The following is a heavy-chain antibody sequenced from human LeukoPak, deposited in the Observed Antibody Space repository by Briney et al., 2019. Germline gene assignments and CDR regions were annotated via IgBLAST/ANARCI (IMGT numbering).Heavy chain of an antibody. D-gene: IGHD2-2*02. CDR2: IPYDGSNK. CDR3: ARVFGGSNIVVVPAAIIGMDY. Sequence: GGSLRLSCAASGFTFSSYAMHWVRQAPGKGLEWVAVIPYDGSNKYYADSVKGRFTISRDNSKNTLYLQMNSLRAEDTAVYYCARVFGGSNIVVVPAAIIGMDYWGQGTLVTVSS. V-gene: IGHV3-30-3*01. J-gene: IGHJ4*02. CDR1: GFTFSSYA.